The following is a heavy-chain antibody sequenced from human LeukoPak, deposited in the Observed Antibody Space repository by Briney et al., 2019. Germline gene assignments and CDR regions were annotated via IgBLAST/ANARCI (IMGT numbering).Heavy chain of an antibody. V-gene: IGHV7-4-1*02. CDR2: INTNTGNP. J-gene: IGHJ6*02. CDR3: ARSHGGYCSGGSCYSGYYGMDV. Sequence: ASVTVSCTASGYTFTSYAMNWVRQAPGQGLEWMGWINTNTGNPTYAQGFTGRFVFSLDTSDSTAYLQISSLKAEDTAVYYCARSHGGYCSGGSCYSGYYGMDVWGQGTTVTVSS. CDR1: GYTFTSYA. D-gene: IGHD2-15*01.